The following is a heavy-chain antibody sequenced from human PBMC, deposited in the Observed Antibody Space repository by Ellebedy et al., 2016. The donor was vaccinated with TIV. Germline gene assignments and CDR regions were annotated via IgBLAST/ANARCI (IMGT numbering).Heavy chain of an antibody. D-gene: IGHD4-17*01. Sequence: GESLKISXAASGFTFSSYGMHWVRQAPGKGLEWVAVIWYDGSNKYYADSVKGRFTISRDNSKNTLYLQMNSLRAEDTAVYYCAVTRSTVTYYYYYGMDVWGQGTTVTVSS. CDR3: AVTRSTVTYYYYYGMDV. V-gene: IGHV3-33*01. CDR2: IWYDGSNK. J-gene: IGHJ6*02. CDR1: GFTFSSYG.